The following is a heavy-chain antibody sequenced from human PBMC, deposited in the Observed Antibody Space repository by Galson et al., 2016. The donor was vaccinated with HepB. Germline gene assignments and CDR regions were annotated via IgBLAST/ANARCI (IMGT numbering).Heavy chain of an antibody. V-gene: IGHV4-31*03. Sequence: LSLTCTVSGGSVSSGGYYWSWIRQHPGRGLEWIAYIYYSGTTFYNPSLKSRVSISVDKSKNQLSLKLSSVTAADTAVYYCARQLRGGAPDYGGYGSYDFWGQGTLVTVSS. D-gene: IGHD4-23*01. CDR3: ARQLRGGAPDYGGYGSYDF. J-gene: IGHJ4*02. CDR2: IYYSGTT. CDR1: GGSVSSGGYY.